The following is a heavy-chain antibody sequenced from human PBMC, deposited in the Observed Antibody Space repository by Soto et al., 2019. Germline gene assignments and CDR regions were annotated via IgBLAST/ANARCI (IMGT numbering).Heavy chain of an antibody. D-gene: IGHD3-22*01. J-gene: IGHJ4*02. CDR2: IVVGSGNT. CDR1: GFTFTSSA. V-gene: IGHV1-58*01. CDR3: AATSIIYYYDSSGYYREIDY. Sequence: SVKVSCKASGFTFTSSAVQWVRQARGQRLEWIGWIVVGSGNTNYAQKFQERVTITRDMSTSTAYMELSSLRSEDTAVYYCAATSIIYYYDSSGYYREIDYWGQGTLVTVSS.